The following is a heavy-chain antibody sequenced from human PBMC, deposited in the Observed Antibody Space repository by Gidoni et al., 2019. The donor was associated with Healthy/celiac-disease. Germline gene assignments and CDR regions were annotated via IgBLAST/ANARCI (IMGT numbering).Heavy chain of an antibody. V-gene: IGHV3-30*18. CDR1: GFTFSSYG. CDR3: AKDRYDFWSGAPWNV. Sequence: QVQLVESGGGVVQPGWSLRLSCAASGFTFSSYGMHWVRQAPGKGLEWLAVISYDGSNKYYADSVKGRFTISRDNSKNTLYLQMNSLRAEDTAVYYCAKDRYDFWSGAPWNVWGQGTTVTVSS. CDR2: ISYDGSNK. D-gene: IGHD3-3*01. J-gene: IGHJ6*02.